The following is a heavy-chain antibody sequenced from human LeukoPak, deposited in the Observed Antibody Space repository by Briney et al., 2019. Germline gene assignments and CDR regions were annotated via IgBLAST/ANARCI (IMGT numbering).Heavy chain of an antibody. D-gene: IGHD3-22*01. CDR3: ARQRYYDSSGQFDP. CDR2: IYSGYSDT. Sequence: GESLKISRKGSGYSFISYGIGWVRQMPGKCLEGMGIIYSGYSDTRYSPSLQGQVPISADTSISTAYLQWSRLQASDTAMYYCARQRYYDSSGQFDPWGTGTLVTVSS. J-gene: IGHJ5*02. CDR1: GYSFISYG. V-gene: IGHV5-51*01.